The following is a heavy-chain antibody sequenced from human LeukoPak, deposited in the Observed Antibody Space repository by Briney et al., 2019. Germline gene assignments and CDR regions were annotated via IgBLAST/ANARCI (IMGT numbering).Heavy chain of an antibody. V-gene: IGHV4-39*01. Sequence: SETLSLTCTVSGGSISSSSYYWGWIRQPPGKGLEWFGSIYYSGSTYYNPSLKSRVTISVDTSKNQFSLKLSSVTAADTAVYYCARWLPYDYVWGSYRPHDAFDIWGQGTMVTVSS. CDR2: IYYSGST. CDR1: GGSISSSSYY. D-gene: IGHD3-16*02. J-gene: IGHJ3*02. CDR3: ARWLPYDYVWGSYRPHDAFDI.